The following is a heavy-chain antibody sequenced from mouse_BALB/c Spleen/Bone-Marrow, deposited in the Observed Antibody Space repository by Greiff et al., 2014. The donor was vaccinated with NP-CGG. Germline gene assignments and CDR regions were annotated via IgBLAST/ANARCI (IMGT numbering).Heavy chain of an antibody. CDR2: INPYNDGT. CDR3: ARRQFITTAAWFAY. J-gene: IGHJ3*01. CDR1: GYTLTSYV. Sequence: EVQLQQSGPELVKPGASVKMSCKASGYTLTSYVMHWVKQKPGQGLEWIGYINPYNDGTKYNEKFKGKATLTSDKSSSTAYMELSSLTSEDSAVYYCARRQFITTAAWFAYWGQGTLVTVSA. V-gene: IGHV1-14*01. D-gene: IGHD1-2*01.